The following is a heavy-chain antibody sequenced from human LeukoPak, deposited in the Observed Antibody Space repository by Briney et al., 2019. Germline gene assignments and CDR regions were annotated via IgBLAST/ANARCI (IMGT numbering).Heavy chain of an antibody. CDR3: GSGLYCGGDCFRANAFDI. CDR2: IIPIFGTA. V-gene: IGHV1-69*13. D-gene: IGHD2-21*02. J-gene: IGHJ3*02. Sequence: ALVKVSCKASGGTFSSYAISWVRQAPGQGLEWMGGIIPIFGTANYAQKFQGRVTITADESTSTAYMELSSLRSEDTAVYYCGSGLYCGGDCFRANAFDIWGQGTMVTVSS. CDR1: GGTFSSYA.